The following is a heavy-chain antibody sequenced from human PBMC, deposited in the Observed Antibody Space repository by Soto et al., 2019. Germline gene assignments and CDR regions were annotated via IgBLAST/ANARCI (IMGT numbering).Heavy chain of an antibody. CDR2: SDPTGAYT. CDR1: GYTFTNYY. Sequence: ASVKVSCKASGYTFTNYYIHWLRQAPGQGLEWMGISDPTGAYTNNAQRFQGRVTMTRDTSTSTVYMELSTLRSGDTALYYCARVQARNSLAVFDYWGQGTLVTVSS. J-gene: IGHJ4*02. V-gene: IGHV1-46*01. D-gene: IGHD1-1*01. CDR3: ARVQARNSLAVFDY.